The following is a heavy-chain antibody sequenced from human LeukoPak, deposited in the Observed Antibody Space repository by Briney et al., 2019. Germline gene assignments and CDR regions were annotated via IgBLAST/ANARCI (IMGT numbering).Heavy chain of an antibody. V-gene: IGHV3-15*01. CDR3: TTKSESHSTSY. Sequence: PGGSLRLSCSMSGFTLSHYAMSWVRQAPGKGLEWVGRIKSKTDGGTTDYTTPVEGRFTISRDDSKNTLYLQMNSLKTEDTAVYYCTTKSESHSTSYWGQGTLVTVSS. CDR1: GFTLSHYA. CDR2: IKSKTDGGTT. J-gene: IGHJ4*02. D-gene: IGHD5/OR15-5a*01.